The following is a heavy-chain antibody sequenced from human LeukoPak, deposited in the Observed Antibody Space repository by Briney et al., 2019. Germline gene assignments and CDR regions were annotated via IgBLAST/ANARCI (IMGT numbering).Heavy chain of an antibody. CDR2: ITGSGGRT. J-gene: IGHJ6*03. Sequence: GGSLRLSCAASGFTFSSYAMNWVRQAPGKGLEWVSAITGSGGRTYYADSVKGRVTISRDNSKNTLYLQMNSLRAEDTAVYYCAKNYGSGSSVKYYYYMDVWGKGTTVTISS. CDR1: GFTFSSYA. D-gene: IGHD3-10*01. CDR3: AKNYGSGSSVKYYYYMDV. V-gene: IGHV3-23*01.